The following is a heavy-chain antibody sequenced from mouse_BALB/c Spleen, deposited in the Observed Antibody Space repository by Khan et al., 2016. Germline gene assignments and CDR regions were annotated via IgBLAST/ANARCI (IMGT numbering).Heavy chain of an antibody. D-gene: IGHD1-1*02. CDR1: GYSITSGYY. V-gene: IGHV3-6*02. CDR2: ISYDGSN. J-gene: IGHJ2*01. CDR3: AKFLWPYLDY. Sequence: EVELVESGPGLVKPSQSLSLTCSVTGYSITSGYYWNWIRQFPGNKLEWMGYISYDGSNNYNPSLKNRISITRATSKNQFFLKLNSVTTEDTATYYCAKFLWPYLDYWGQGTTLTVSS.